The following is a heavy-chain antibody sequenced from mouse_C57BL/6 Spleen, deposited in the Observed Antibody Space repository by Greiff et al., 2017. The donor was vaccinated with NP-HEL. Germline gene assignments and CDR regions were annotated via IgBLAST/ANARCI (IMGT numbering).Heavy chain of an antibody. Sequence: QVQLQQSGAELVRPGASVTLSCKASGYTFTDYEMHWVKQTPVHGLEWIGAIDPETGGTAYNQKFKGKAILTADKSSSTAYMELRSLTSEDSAVYYCTRKVYYGSSYGGYFDVWGTGTKVTVSS. D-gene: IGHD1-1*01. CDR3: TRKVYYGSSYGGYFDV. CDR2: IDPETGGT. CDR1: GYTFTDYE. J-gene: IGHJ1*03. V-gene: IGHV1-15*01.